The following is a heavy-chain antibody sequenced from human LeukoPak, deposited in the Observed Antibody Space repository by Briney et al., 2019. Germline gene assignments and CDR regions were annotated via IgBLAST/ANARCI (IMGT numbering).Heavy chain of an antibody. CDR3: AKTHPLYTFGPPES. CDR2: ISSDGDNR. D-gene: IGHD5-18*01. V-gene: IGHV3-30*04. CDR1: GFTFRSYT. J-gene: IGHJ5*02. Sequence: GGSLRLSCAASGFTFRSYTMHWVRQAPGKGLECVAMISSDGDNRYYTDSMKGRFTISRDNSKDTLYLQMNSLRPDDTAVYYCAKTHPLYTFGPPESWGQGALVIVSS.